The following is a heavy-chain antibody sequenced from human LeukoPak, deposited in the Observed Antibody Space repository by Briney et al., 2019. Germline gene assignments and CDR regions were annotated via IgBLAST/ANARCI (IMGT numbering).Heavy chain of an antibody. CDR2: ISGGGGST. J-gene: IGHJ5*02. CDR3: AKAGEAAIHNWFDP. CDR1: GFTFSSYA. Sequence: PGGSLRLSCAASGFTFSSYAMSWVRQAPGKGLEWVSAISGGGGSTYYADSVKGRFTISRDNSKNTLYLQMNSLRAEDTAVYYCAKAGEAAIHNWFDPWGQGTLVTVSS. D-gene: IGHD3-10*01. V-gene: IGHV3-23*01.